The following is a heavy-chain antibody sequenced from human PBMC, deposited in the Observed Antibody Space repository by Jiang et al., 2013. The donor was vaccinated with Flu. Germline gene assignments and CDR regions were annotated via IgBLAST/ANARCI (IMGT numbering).Heavy chain of an antibody. CDR2: MYYSGST. CDR3: ARDKPNYGMDV. J-gene: IGHJ6*02. Sequence: SLTCTVSGGSISSGGYYWSWIRQHPGKGLEWIGYMYYSGSTYYNPSLKSRVTISVDTSKNQFSLKLSSVTAADTAVYYCARDKPNYGMDVWGQGTTVTVSS. V-gene: IGHV4-31*03. CDR1: GGSISSGGYY.